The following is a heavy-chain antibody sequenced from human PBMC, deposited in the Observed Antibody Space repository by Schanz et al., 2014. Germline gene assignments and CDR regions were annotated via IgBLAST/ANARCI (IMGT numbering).Heavy chain of an antibody. Sequence: EVQLVESGGDLVQPGGSLRLSCSASGFTFSTFAMHWVRQAPGKGLEWVSAISGSGGSTYYADSVRGRFTMSRDNSKNTLYLQMNSLRAEDAAVYYCARGLIAAAREAFDYWGQGTLVTASS. CDR1: GFTFSTFA. V-gene: IGHV3-23*04. CDR3: ARGLIAAAREAFDY. J-gene: IGHJ4*02. D-gene: IGHD6-13*01. CDR2: ISGSGGST.